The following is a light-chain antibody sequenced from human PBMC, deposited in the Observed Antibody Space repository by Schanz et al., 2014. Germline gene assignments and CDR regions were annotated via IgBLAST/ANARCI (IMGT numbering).Light chain of an antibody. V-gene: IGLV2-14*01. CDR2: EVS. Sequence: QSALTQPASVSGSPGQSITISCTGTSSDVGGYNYVSWYQQHPGKAPKLMIYEVSKRPSGVPDRFSGSKSGNTASLTVSGLQAEDEADYHCSSDTGSSTPHVVFGGGTKLHRP. J-gene: IGLJ2*01. CDR3: SSDTGSSTPHVV. CDR1: SSDVGGYNY.